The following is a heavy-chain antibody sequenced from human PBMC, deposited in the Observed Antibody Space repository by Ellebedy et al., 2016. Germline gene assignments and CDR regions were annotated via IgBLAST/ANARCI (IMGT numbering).Heavy chain of an antibody. J-gene: IGHJ3*01. D-gene: IGHD1-26*01. Sequence: GESLKISCAASGFSFRTYGMSWVRQAPGKGLEWVSSITGITTYKYYTDSAKGRFTISRDDARNSVYLELNSLTADDTATYFCARDRSGSDAADDAFDVWGPGTVVTVSS. CDR1: GFSFRTYG. V-gene: IGHV3-21*01. CDR2: ITGITTYK. CDR3: ARDRSGSDAADDAFDV.